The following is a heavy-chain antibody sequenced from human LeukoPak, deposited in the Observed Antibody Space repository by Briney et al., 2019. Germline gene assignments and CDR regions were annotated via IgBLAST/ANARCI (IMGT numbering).Heavy chain of an antibody. D-gene: IGHD6-19*01. V-gene: IGHV1-69*01. Sequence: ASVKVSCKASGGTFSSYAISWVRQAPGQGLEWMGGIIPIFGTANYAQKFQGRVTITADESTSTAYMELSSLRSEDTAVYYCAREWNIAVAGTQRRASVAFDYWGQGTLVTVSS. J-gene: IGHJ4*02. CDR1: GGTFSSYA. CDR2: IIPIFGTA. CDR3: AREWNIAVAGTQRRASVAFDY.